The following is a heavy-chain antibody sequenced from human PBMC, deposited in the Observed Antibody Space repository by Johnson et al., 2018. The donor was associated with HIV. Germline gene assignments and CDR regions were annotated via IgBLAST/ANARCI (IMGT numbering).Heavy chain of an antibody. CDR2: ISYDGSNK. CDR1: GFTFSSYA. D-gene: IGHD3-9*01. J-gene: IGHJ3*02. CDR3: AKYYDILTGRNTLRDAFDI. Sequence: QVQLVESGGGVVQPGRSLRLSCVASGFTFSSYAMHWVRQAPGKGLEWVAVISYDGSNKYYADSVKGRFTISRDSSKNTLYLQMNSLRAEDTAVYYGAKYYDILTGRNTLRDAFDIWGQGTMVTVSS. V-gene: IGHV3-30*04.